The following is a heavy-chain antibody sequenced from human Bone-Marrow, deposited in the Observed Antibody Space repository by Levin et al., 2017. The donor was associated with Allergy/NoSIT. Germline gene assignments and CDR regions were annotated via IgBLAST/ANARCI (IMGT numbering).Heavy chain of an antibody. CDR2: IYSDGST. Sequence: GGSLRLSCAASGFTVSRNYMNWVRQAPGKGLEWVSLIYSDGSTHYADSVRGRFTISRDNSKYTLFLQMTSLRVDDTAVYYCASNADFGYWGQGTLVTVSS. V-gene: IGHV3-53*01. CDR1: GFTVSRNY. CDR3: ASNADFGY. J-gene: IGHJ4*02.